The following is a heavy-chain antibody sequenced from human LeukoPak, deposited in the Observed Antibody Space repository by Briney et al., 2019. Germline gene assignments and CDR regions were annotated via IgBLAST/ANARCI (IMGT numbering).Heavy chain of an antibody. CDR1: GGSISSYY. CDR2: IYYSGST. V-gene: IGHV4-59*12. Sequence: SETLSLTCTVSGGSISSYYWSWIRQPPGKGLEWIGYIYYSGSTNYNPSLKSRVTISVDTSKNQFSLKLSSVTAADTAVYYCARTYGSGRNGYYYYYTDVWGKGTTVTISS. CDR3: ARTYGSGRNGYYYYYTDV. D-gene: IGHD3-10*01. J-gene: IGHJ6*03.